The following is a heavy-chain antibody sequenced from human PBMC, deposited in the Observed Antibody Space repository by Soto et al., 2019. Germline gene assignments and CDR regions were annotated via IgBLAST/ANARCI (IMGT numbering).Heavy chain of an antibody. Sequence: ASVKVSCKASGYTFTSYGISWVRQAPGQGLERMGWISAYNGNTNYAQKLQGRVTMTTDTSTSTAYMEQRSLRSDDTAVYYCARDGPGYSSGWYERRGDAFDIWGQGTMVTVSS. J-gene: IGHJ3*02. CDR3: ARDGPGYSSGWYERRGDAFDI. D-gene: IGHD6-19*01. CDR1: GYTFTSYG. V-gene: IGHV1-18*01. CDR2: ISAYNGNT.